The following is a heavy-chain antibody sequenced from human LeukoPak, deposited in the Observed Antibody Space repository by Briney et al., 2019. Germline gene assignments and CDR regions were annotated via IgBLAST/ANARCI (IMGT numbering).Heavy chain of an antibody. CDR2: IYPGDSDT. CDR3: VRRGRDYYDTTGHQNYFDY. CDR1: GYSFTSYW. V-gene: IGHV5-51*01. D-gene: IGHD3-22*01. Sequence: GESLKISCKGSGYSFTSYWIGWVRQMPGKGLEWMGIIYPGDSDTRYSPSFQGQVTISADKSISTAYLQWNSLKASDTATYHCVRRGRDYYDTTGHQNYFDYWGQGTLVTVSS. J-gene: IGHJ4*02.